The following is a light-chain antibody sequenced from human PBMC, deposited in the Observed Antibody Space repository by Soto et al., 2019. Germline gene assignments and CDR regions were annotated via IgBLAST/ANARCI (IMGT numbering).Light chain of an antibody. CDR1: RSDIGSNL. J-gene: IGLJ1*01. V-gene: IGLV1-44*01. CDR2: NSN. Sequence: HSVLSPPPSASGTPGQTVIISCSGSRSDIGSNLVNWDQHLPGTAPKLLIYNSNQRPSGVPDRFSGSKSGTSASLAISGLQSEDEADYYCAAWDDSLTGPVFGTGTKVTVL. CDR3: AAWDDSLTGPV.